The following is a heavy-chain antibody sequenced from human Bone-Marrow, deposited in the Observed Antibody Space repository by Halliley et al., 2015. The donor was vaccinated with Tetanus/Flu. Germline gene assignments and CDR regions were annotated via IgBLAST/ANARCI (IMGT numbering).Heavy chain of an antibody. D-gene: IGHD3-16*01. V-gene: IGHV4-34*01. CDR3: ARGRSRGVTYFFNLGTSGGWFDP. CDR1: GGSFSDYY. Sequence: TLSLTCAVYGGSFSDYYWNWIRQPPGKGLEWIGEINHNGRANYNPSLKSRVSLSVDTSKNQFSLRLSSVTAADTAVYYCARGRSRGVTYFFNLGTSGGWFDPWGQGTLVTVSS. J-gene: IGHJ5*02. CDR2: INHNGRA.